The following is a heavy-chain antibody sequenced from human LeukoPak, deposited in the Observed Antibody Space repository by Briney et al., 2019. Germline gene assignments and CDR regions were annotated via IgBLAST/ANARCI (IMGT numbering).Heavy chain of an antibody. CDR2: IYHSGST. Sequence: SETLSLTCTVSGGSISSSSYYWGWIRQPPGKGLEWIGEIYHSGSTNYNPSLKSRVTISVDKSKNQFSLKLSSVTAADTAVYYCARSSGYFYGYWGQGTLVTVSS. CDR1: GGSISSSSYY. D-gene: IGHD3-22*01. V-gene: IGHV4-39*07. J-gene: IGHJ4*02. CDR3: ARSSGYFYGY.